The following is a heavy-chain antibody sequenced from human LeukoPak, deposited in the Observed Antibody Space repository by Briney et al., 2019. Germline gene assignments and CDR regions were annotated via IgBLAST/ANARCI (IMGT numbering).Heavy chain of an antibody. J-gene: IGHJ6*02. CDR3: ARTRWSRDYYYGMDV. Sequence: GGSLRLSCAASGFTFSSYSMNWVRQAPGKGLEWVSYISSSSSTIYYADSVKGRFTISRDNAKNSLYLQMNSLRAEDTAVHYCARTRWSRDYYYGMDVWGQGTTVTVSS. CDR2: ISSSSSTI. V-gene: IGHV3-48*01. D-gene: IGHD4-23*01. CDR1: GFTFSSYS.